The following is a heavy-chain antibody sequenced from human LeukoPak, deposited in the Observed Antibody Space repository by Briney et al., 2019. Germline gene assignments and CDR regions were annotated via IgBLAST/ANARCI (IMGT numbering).Heavy chain of an antibody. J-gene: IGHJ4*02. CDR2: ISGSGGST. V-gene: IGHV3-23*01. CDR3: AKDSTVTTGGIFDY. D-gene: IGHD4-17*01. Sequence: GGSLRLSCAASGFTFSSYAMSWVCQAPGKGLEWVSAISGSGGSTYYADSVKGRFTISRDNSKNTLYLQMNSLRAEDTAVYYCAKDSTVTTGGIFDYWGQGTLVTVSS. CDR1: GFTFSSYA.